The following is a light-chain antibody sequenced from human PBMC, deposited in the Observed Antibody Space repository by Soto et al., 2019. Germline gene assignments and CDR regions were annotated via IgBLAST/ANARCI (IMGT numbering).Light chain of an antibody. V-gene: IGKV1-12*01. CDR3: QQANSFPWT. Sequence: DIQMTQSPSSVSASVGDRVTITCRASQGITSWLGWYQQKPGKAPKLLIYGASSLQSGVPSRFSGSGSGSDFTLTISSLQLEDFATYYCQQANSFPWTFGQGTRVEIK. CDR2: GAS. CDR1: QGITSW. J-gene: IGKJ1*01.